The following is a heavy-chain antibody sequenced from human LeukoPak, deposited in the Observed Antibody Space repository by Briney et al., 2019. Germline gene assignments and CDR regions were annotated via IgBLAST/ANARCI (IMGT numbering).Heavy chain of an antibody. CDR3: ARDGYGYSYDY. D-gene: IGHD5-18*01. J-gene: IGHJ4*02. CDR2: INWNGGST. Sequence: PGGSLRLSCAASGFTFDGYGMGWVRQAPGKGLEWVSGINWNGGSTGYVDSVKGRFTIYRDNAKNLLYLQMNSLRVEDTALYYWARDGYGYSYDYWGQGTLVTVSS. CDR1: GFTFDGYG. V-gene: IGHV3-20*04.